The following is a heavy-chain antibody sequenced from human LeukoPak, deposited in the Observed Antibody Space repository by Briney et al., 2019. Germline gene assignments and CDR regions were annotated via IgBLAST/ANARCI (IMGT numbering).Heavy chain of an antibody. CDR2: VYYTGTT. CDR1: GGSLTSTNSY. J-gene: IGHJ3*02. Sequence: SETLSLTCTVSGGSLTSTNSYWGYIRQPPEKGLEWIGTVYYTGTTYYHPSLKSRVTISVDTSKNQFSLRLSSVTAADTAVYFCVRHVDGDSGYAFDIWGQGTMVTVSS. CDR3: VRHVDGDSGYAFDI. D-gene: IGHD4-17*01. V-gene: IGHV4-39*01.